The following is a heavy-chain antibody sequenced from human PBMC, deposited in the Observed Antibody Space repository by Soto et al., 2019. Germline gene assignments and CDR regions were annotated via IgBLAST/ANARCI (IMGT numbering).Heavy chain of an antibody. CDR1: GFTFSSYS. CDR3: ARVSLWELPAFDI. Sequence: PGGSLRLSCAASGFTFSSYSMNWVRQAPGKGLEWVSSISSSSSYIYYADSVKGRFTISRDNAKNSLYLQMNSLRAEDTAVYYCARVSLWELPAFDIWGQGTMVTVSS. V-gene: IGHV3-21*01. CDR2: ISSSSSYI. J-gene: IGHJ3*02. D-gene: IGHD1-26*01.